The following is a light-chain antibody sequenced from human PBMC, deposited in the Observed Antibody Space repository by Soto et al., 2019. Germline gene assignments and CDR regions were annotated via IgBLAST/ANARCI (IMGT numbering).Light chain of an antibody. CDR2: TAS. CDR1: QGINSY. CDR3: QQLNSYPLT. Sequence: DIRLTQSPSFLSASVGDRVTVTCRASQGINSYLAWYQQKPGKAPKLLIYTASTLQSGVPSRFSGSGSGTEFTLTITSLQPEDFAAYYCQQLNSYPLTFGGGTKVEIK. V-gene: IGKV1-9*01. J-gene: IGKJ4*01.